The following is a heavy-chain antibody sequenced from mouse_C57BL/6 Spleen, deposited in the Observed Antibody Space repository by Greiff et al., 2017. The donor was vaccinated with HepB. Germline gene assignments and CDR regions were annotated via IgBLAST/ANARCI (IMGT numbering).Heavy chain of an antibody. Sequence: EVQWVESGGGLVKPGGSLKLSCAASGFTFSSYAMSWVRQTPEKRLEWVATISDGGSYTYYPDNVKGRFTISRDNAKNNLYLQMSHLKSEDTAMYYCAREDYYGSSYAMDYWGQGTSVTVSS. CDR1: GFTFSSYA. J-gene: IGHJ4*01. D-gene: IGHD1-1*01. V-gene: IGHV5-4*01. CDR3: AREDYYGSSYAMDY. CDR2: ISDGGSYT.